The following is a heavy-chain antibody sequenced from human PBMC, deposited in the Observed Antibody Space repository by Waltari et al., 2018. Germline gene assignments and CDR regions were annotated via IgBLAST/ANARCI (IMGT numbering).Heavy chain of an antibody. Sequence: QVQLVESGGGVVQPGGSLRLSCAASGFTFSSYGMHWVRQAPGKGLEWVAFIRCDGSTNYYADSVKGRFTISRDNSKNTLYLQMNSLIAEDTALYYCAKDRGPTYPRYSGYEPLESWGQGTLVTVSS. CDR2: IRCDGSTN. V-gene: IGHV3-30*02. D-gene: IGHD5-12*01. CDR1: GFTFSSYG. J-gene: IGHJ4*02. CDR3: AKDRGPTYPRYSGYEPLES.